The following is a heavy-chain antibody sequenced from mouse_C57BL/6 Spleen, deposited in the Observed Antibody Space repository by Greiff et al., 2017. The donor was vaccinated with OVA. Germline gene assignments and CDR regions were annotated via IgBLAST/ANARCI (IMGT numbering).Heavy chain of an antibody. CDR3: ARRTFYWYFDV. J-gene: IGHJ1*03. CDR1: GFSLSTSGMG. CDR2: IYWDDDK. Sequence: QVTLKESGPGILQSSQTLSLTCSFSGFSLSTSGMGVSWIRQPPGKGLEWLAHIYWDDDKRYNPFLKSRLTISKDTSRNQVFLKITSVDTADTATYYCARRTFYWYFDVWGTGTTVTVSS. V-gene: IGHV8-12*01.